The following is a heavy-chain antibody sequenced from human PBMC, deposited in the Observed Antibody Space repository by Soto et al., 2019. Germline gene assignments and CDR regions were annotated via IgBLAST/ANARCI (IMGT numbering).Heavy chain of an antibody. CDR3: ARPPRDCNKTSCYYADH. D-gene: IGHD3-3*01. Sequence: PGESLKISCRGSGDDFTTNWFGWVRQLPGRGLEWVGIMYPGDSDTRYNPSLQGHVTLSVDVTVSTAFLQWSSLETADTGMYYCARPPRDCNKTSCYYADHWGQGTQVTVYS. J-gene: IGHJ1*01. CDR1: GDDFTTNW. V-gene: IGHV5-51*01. CDR2: MYPGDSDT.